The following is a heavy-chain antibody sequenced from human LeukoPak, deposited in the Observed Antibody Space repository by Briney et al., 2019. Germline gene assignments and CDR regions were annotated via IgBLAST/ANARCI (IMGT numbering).Heavy chain of an antibody. D-gene: IGHD1-1*01. CDR2: IWYDGSNK. J-gene: IGHJ4*02. CDR1: GFTFSSYG. CDR3: ARDLFSDYWNDNY. Sequence: GGSLRLSCAASGFTFSSYGMHWVRQAPGKGLEWVAVIWYDGSNKYYADSVKGRFTISRDNSKNTLYLQVNSLRAEDTAVYYCARDLFSDYWNDNYWGQGTLVTVSS. V-gene: IGHV3-33*01.